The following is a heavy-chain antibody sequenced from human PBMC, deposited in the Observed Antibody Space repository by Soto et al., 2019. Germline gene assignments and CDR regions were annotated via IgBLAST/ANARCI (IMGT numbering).Heavy chain of an antibody. V-gene: IGHV4-31*03. CDR3: ARDRLAAAGKDPGGYFDY. D-gene: IGHD6-13*01. CDR2: IYYSGST. CDR1: GGSISSGGYY. Sequence: QVQLQESGPGLVKPSQTLSLTCTVSGGSISSGGYYWSWIRQHPGKGLEWIGYIYYSGSTYYNPSLKSRVTLSVDTSKNQFSLKLSSVTAADTAVYYCARDRLAAAGKDPGGYFDYWGQGTLVTVSS. J-gene: IGHJ4*02.